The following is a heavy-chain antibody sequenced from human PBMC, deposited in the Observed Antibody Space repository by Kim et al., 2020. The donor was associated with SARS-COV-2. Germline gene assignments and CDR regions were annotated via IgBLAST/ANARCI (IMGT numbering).Heavy chain of an antibody. CDR1: GFTFSSYS. J-gene: IGHJ4*02. CDR2: ISSSSSTI. D-gene: IGHD3-10*01. CDR3: ARILGYGSGSYYFDY. V-gene: IGHV3-48*02. Sequence: GGSLRLSCAASGFTFSSYSMNWVRQAPGKGLEWVSYISSSSSTIYYADSVKGRFTISRDNAKNSLYLQMNSLRDEDTAVYYCARILGYGSGSYYFDYWGQGTLVTVSS.